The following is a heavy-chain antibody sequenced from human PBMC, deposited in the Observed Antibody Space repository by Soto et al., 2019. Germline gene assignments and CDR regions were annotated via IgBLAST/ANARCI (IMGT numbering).Heavy chain of an antibody. J-gene: IGHJ6*02. CDR1: GVSISSSKW. CDR2: VHHGGNT. D-gene: IGHD3-22*01. CDR3: ARHRLNFDSGGDYHHGMDV. Sequence: SETLSFTCAVSGVSISSSKWWSWVRQPPGKGLEWIGDVHHGGNTNYSPSLESRVSISIDKSKNFFSLKMWSVTAADTAVYFCARHRLNFDSGGDYHHGMDVWGQGTTVTVSS. V-gene: IGHV4-4*02.